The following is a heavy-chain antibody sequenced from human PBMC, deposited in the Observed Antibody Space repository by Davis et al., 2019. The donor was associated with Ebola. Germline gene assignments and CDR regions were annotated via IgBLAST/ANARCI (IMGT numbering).Heavy chain of an antibody. V-gene: IGHV5-51*01. J-gene: IGHJ4*02. CDR1: GYSFTSYW. Sequence: GGSLRLSCKGSGYSFTSYWIGWVRQMPGKGLEWMGIIYPGDSDTRYSPSFQGQVTISADKSISTAYLQWSSLKASDTAMYYCASAVRWHPPDYWGQGTLVTVSS. D-gene: IGHD4-23*01. CDR2: IYPGDSDT. CDR3: ASAVRWHPPDY.